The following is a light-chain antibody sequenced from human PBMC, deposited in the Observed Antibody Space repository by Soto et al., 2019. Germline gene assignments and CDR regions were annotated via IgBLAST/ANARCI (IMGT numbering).Light chain of an antibody. V-gene: IGLV2-23*01. CDR1: SSDVGNYNL. CDR3: CSYAGISTFYV. CDR2: EGT. J-gene: IGLJ1*01. Sequence: SALNQPASVYGSPGQSLTIFYTGISSDVGNYNLVSWYQHHPGKAPKVMIYEGTKRPSGVSNRFSGSKSGNTASLTISGLQPEDEADYYCCSYAGISTFYVFGTGTKVTVL.